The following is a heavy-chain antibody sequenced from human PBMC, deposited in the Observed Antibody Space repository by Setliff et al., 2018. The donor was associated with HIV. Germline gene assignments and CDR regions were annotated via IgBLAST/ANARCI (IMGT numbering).Heavy chain of an antibody. CDR2: IYYSGSA. D-gene: IGHD3-10*01. V-gene: IGHV4-39*01. Sequence: PSETLSLTCTVSDGSVRSSSYYWGWIRQPPGKGLGWIGSIYYSGSAYYNPSLKSRVTISVDTSKNQFSLKLNSVTAADTAVFYCARHRVITGSFDYWGQGTLVTVSS. CDR1: DGSVRSSSYY. CDR3: ARHRVITGSFDY. J-gene: IGHJ4*02.